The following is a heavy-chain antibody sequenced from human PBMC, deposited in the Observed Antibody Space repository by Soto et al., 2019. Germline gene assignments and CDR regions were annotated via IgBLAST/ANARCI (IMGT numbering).Heavy chain of an antibody. CDR2: IRSKANSYAT. CDR1: GFTFSGSA. J-gene: IGHJ3*02. Sequence: GGSLRLSCAASGFTFSGSAMHWVRQASGKGLEWVGRIRSKANSYATAYAASVKGRFTISRDDSKNTAYLQMNSLKTEDTAVYYCTSAMIVVVGDAFDIWGQGTMVTVSS. V-gene: IGHV3-73*01. CDR3: TSAMIVVVGDAFDI. D-gene: IGHD3-22*01.